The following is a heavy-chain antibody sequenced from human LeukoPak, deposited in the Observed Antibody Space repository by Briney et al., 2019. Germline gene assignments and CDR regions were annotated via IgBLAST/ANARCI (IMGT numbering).Heavy chain of an antibody. V-gene: IGHV3-21*01. CDR2: ISSSSSYI. CDR1: GFTFSSYS. D-gene: IGHD3-22*01. J-gene: IGHJ4*02. CDR3: AREAYYDSSGYASNFDY. Sequence: GGSLRLSCAASGFTFSSYSMNWVRQAPGKGLEWVSSISSSSSYIYYADSVKGRFTISRDNAKNSLYLQMNSLRAEDTAVYYCAREAYYDSSGYASNFDYWGQGTLVTVSS.